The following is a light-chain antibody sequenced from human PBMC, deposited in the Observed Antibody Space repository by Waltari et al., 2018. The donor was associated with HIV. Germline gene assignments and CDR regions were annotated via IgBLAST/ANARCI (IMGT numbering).Light chain of an antibody. CDR2: GAA. V-gene: IGKV3-15*01. CDR1: QIVSIN. J-gene: IGKJ2*01. CDR3: QQYNNWPPNT. Sequence: EIVMSQSPATLSVSPVESVTLSCRASQIVSINLAWYQQKPGQAPRLLIYGAATRATGIPARFSGTGSGTEFTLTISSLQSEDFAVYHCQQYNNWPPNTFGQGTKLEIK.